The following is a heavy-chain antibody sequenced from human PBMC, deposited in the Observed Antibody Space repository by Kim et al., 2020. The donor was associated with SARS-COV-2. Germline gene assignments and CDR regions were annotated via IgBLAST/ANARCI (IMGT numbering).Heavy chain of an antibody. J-gene: IGHJ4*02. CDR3: ARSTRTNLTCAY. CDR1: GFTFSSYW. V-gene: IGHV3-7*01. D-gene: IGHD1-1*01. CDR2: IKEDGSDK. Sequence: GGSLRLSCAVSGFTFSSYWMSWVRQAPGKGLEWVANIKEDGSDKYYVDSVKGRFTISRDNAKNSLYLQMNSLRAEDTAVYYCARSTRTNLTCAYWGRGP.